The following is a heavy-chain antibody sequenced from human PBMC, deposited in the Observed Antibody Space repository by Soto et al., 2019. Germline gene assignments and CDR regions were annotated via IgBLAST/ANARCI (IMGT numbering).Heavy chain of an antibody. V-gene: IGHV1-69*06. CDR2: LIPLFGTT. Sequence: QVQLVQSGAEVKKPGSSVKVSCEASGGTFSGHAISWVRQAPGQGPEWMGGLIPLFGTTQHAQNFQGRLTITADKSTSTAYMELTCLRFADTAIYYCARGPNWGYRFDSWGQGTLVTVSS. J-gene: IGHJ4*02. D-gene: IGHD7-27*01. CDR3: ARGPNWGYRFDS. CDR1: GGTFSGHA.